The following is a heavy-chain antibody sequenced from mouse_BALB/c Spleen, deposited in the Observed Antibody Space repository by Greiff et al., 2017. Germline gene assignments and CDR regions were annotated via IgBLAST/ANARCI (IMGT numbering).Heavy chain of an antibody. V-gene: IGHV1-69*02. Sequence: QVQLQQPGAELVRPGASVKLSCKASGYTFTSYWINWVKQRPGQGLEWIGNIYPSDSYTNYNQKFKDKATLTVDKSSSTAYMQLSSPTSEDSAVYYCARRGRRDFDYWGQGTTLTVSS. CDR2: IYPSDSYT. J-gene: IGHJ2*01. CDR1: GYTFTSYW. D-gene: IGHD3-3*01. CDR3: ARRGRRDFDY.